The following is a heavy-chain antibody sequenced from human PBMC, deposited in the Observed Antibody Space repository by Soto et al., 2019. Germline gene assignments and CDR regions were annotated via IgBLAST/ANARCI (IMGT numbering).Heavy chain of an antibody. CDR3: ARDQGDGSGSYYGY. Sequence: QVQLVQSGAEVKKPGASVKVSCKASGYTFTSYGISWVRQAPGQGLEWMGWISAYNGNTNYAQKLQGRVTMTTDTXXSTAYMELRGRRSDDTAVYYCARDQGDGSGSYYGYWGQGTLVTVSS. D-gene: IGHD3-10*01. J-gene: IGHJ4*02. CDR1: GYTFTSYG. V-gene: IGHV1-18*01. CDR2: ISAYNGNT.